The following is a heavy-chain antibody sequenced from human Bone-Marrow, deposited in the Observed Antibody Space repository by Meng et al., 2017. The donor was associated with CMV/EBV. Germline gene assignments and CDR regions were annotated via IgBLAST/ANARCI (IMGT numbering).Heavy chain of an antibody. CDR1: GYTFTDYY. J-gene: IGHJ5*02. CDR2: INAKTGGA. V-gene: IGHV1-2*02. CDR3: AGDQEYFDP. D-gene: IGHD2/OR15-2a*01. Sequence: ASVKVSCKATGYTFTDYYIHWVRQAPGQGLEWMGWINAKTGGATFAQNFEGRVTMTRDSSISTVYMQLTRLTFEDTAVHYFAGDQEYFDPWGQGTLVTVSS.